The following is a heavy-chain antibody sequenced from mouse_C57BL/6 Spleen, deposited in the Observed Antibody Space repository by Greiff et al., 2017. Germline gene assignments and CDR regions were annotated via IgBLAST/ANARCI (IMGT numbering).Heavy chain of an antibody. V-gene: IGHV1-69*01. CDR1: GYTFTSYW. J-gene: IGHJ2*01. D-gene: IGHD1-1*01. CDR2: IDSSDSYT. CDR3: ARELRYFDY. Sequence: QVQLQQPGAELVMPGASVKLSCKASGYTFTSYWMHWVKQRPGQGLEWIGEIDSSDSYTNYNQKFKGKSTLTVDKSSSTAYMQLSSLTSEDSAVYYCARELRYFDYWGQGTTLTVSS.